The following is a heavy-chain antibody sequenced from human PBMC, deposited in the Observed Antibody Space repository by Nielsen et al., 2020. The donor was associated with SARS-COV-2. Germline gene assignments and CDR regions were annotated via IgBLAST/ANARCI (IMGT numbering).Heavy chain of an antibody. CDR3: AKFGDHFNYFDY. CDR1: GFTFDDYA. D-gene: IGHD4-17*01. V-gene: IGHV3-9*01. Sequence: SLKISCAASGFTFDDYAMHWVRQAPGKGLEWVSGISWNSGSIGYADSVKGRFTISRDNAKNSLYLQMYSLRAEDTALYYCAKFGDHFNYFDYWGQGTLVTVSS. CDR2: ISWNSGSI. J-gene: IGHJ4*02.